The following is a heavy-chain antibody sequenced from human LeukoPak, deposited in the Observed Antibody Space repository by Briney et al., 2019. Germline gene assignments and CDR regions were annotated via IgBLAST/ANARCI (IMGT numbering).Heavy chain of an antibody. D-gene: IGHD3-3*01. Sequence: ASVNVSCKASGYTFTGYYMHWVRQAPGQGLEWMGWINPNSGGTNYAQKFQGWVTMTRDTSISTAYVELSRLRSDDTAVYYCARDPHYDFWSGSTTIYGMDVWGQGTTVTVSS. J-gene: IGHJ6*02. V-gene: IGHV1-2*04. CDR3: ARDPHYDFWSGSTTIYGMDV. CDR1: GYTFTGYY. CDR2: INPNSGGT.